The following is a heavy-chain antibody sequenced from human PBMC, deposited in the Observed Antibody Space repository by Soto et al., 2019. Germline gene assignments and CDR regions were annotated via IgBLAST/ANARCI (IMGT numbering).Heavy chain of an antibody. CDR2: ISTYNGQT. D-gene: IGHD3-3*01. V-gene: IGHV1-18*01. CDR1: GYTFTHFG. Sequence: GASVKVSCKASGYTFTHFGLDWVRQAPGQGLEWVGWISTYNGQTKYAQKFQARVTLTTDTSTATAYMELRGLRSDDTAVYYCARDRHNDFRSGYRYDYWGPGTLVTVSS. J-gene: IGHJ4*02. CDR3: ARDRHNDFRSGYRYDY.